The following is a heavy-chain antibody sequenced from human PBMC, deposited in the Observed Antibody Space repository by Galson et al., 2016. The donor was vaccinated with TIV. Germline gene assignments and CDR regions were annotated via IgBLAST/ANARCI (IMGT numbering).Heavy chain of an antibody. J-gene: IGHJ6*02. CDR2: IYSGGST. CDR3: ARRAASCTNDSCYDLGGMDV. CDR1: GVTVSSYY. D-gene: IGHD2-8*01. V-gene: IGHV3-53*01. Sequence: SLRLSCAASGVTVSSYYMSWVRQAPGKGLEWVSVIYSGGSTYYADSVTGRFSISRDNSKNTLYLQMNGLRAEDTAIYYCARRAASCTNDSCYDLGGMDVWGQGTTVIVSS.